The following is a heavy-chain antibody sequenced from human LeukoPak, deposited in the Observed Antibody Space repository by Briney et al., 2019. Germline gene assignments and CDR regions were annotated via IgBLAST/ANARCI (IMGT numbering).Heavy chain of an antibody. CDR1: GFTFSSYS. V-gene: IGHV3-21*01. Sequence: GGSLRLSCAASGFTFSSYSMNWVRQAPGKGLEWVSSISTSSIYIYYADSVKGRFTISRDNAKNSLYLQMNSLRVEDTAVYYCARDLSGVTGYTYGRGIDYWGQGTLVTVSS. J-gene: IGHJ4*02. CDR2: ISTSSIYI. CDR3: ARDLSGVTGYTYGRGIDY. D-gene: IGHD5-18*01.